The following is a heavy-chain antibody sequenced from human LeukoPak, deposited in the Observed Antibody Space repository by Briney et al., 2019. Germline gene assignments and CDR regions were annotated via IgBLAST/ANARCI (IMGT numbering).Heavy chain of an antibody. CDR1: NGSMTSDSYY. Sequence: PSETLFLTCTVSNGSMTSDSYYWAWVRQPPGKGLELIGTIFYSGKTYYSASLKSRVTVSLDTSKKNFSLRLSSVTAADTAVYYCARLWIVATWFDAWGQGALVTVSS. D-gene: IGHD2-2*03. V-gene: IGHV4-39*02. J-gene: IGHJ5*02. CDR3: ARLWIVATWFDA. CDR2: IFYSGKT.